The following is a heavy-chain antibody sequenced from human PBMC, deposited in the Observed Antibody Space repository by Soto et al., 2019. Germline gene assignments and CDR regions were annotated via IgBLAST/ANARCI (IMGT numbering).Heavy chain of an antibody. CDR3: ARGGKGIAVAGSEDY. CDR1: GFTFSSYS. D-gene: IGHD6-19*01. Sequence: EVQLVESGGGLVQPGGSLRLSCAASGFTFSSYSMNWVRQAPGKGLEWVSYISSSSSTIYYADSVKGRFTISRDNAKNSLYLQMNSLRAEDTAVYYCARGGKGIAVAGSEDYWGQGTLVTVSS. CDR2: ISSSSSTI. V-gene: IGHV3-48*01. J-gene: IGHJ4*02.